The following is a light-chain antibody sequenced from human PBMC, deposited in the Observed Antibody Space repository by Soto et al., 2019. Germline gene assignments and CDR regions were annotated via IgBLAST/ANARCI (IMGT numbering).Light chain of an antibody. Sequence: EIVLTQSPGIMSVSPGESVTLSCRASQSVTRNLAWQQQIPGQPPRLLVYHASVRATGVPARFSGSGSGTEFSLTISNLQSEDFAIYFCQQYDDWPPITFGQGTRLEIK. J-gene: IGKJ5*01. CDR2: HAS. CDR3: QQYDDWPPIT. V-gene: IGKV3-15*01. CDR1: QSVTRN.